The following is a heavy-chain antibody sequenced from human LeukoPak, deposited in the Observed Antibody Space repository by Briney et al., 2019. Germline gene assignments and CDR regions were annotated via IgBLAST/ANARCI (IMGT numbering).Heavy chain of an antibody. V-gene: IGHV4-59*01. Sequence: ETLSLTCTVSGGSISSYYWSWIRQPPGKGLEWIGYIYYSGSTNYNPSLKSRVTISVDTSKNQFSLKLSSVTAADTAVYYCARVTYYYYYYMDVWGKGTTVTVSS. J-gene: IGHJ6*03. CDR2: IYYSGST. CDR1: GGSISSYY. CDR3: ARVTYYYYYYMDV.